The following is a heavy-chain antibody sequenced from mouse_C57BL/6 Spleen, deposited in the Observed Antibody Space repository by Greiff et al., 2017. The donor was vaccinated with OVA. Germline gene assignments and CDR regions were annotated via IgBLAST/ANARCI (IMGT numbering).Heavy chain of an antibody. V-gene: IGHV5-17*01. CDR2: ISSGSSTI. CDR3: ARTEKCYDDYYFYAMDY. J-gene: IGHJ4*01. CDR1: GFTFSDYG. D-gene: IGHD2-3*01. Sequence: DVMLVESGGGLVKPGGSLKLSCAASGFTFSDYGMHWVRQAPEKGLEWVAYISSGSSTIYSAETVKGRFTISRDNAKNTLFLQMTSLRSHDTTMYYCARTEKCYDDYYFYAMDYWGQGTSVTVSS.